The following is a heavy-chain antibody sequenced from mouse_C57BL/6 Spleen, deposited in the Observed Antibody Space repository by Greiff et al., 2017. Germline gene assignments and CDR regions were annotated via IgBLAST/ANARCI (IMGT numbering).Heavy chain of an antibody. CDR2: ISDGGSYT. CDR3: ARDRTSWFAY. CDR1: GFTFSSYA. Sequence: EVKLVESGGGLVKPGGSLKLSCAASGFTFSSYAMSWVRQTPEKRLEWVATISDGGSYTYYPDNVKGRFTISRDNAKNNLYLQMGHLKSEDTAMYYCARDRTSWFAYWGQGTLVTVSA. J-gene: IGHJ3*01. V-gene: IGHV5-4*01.